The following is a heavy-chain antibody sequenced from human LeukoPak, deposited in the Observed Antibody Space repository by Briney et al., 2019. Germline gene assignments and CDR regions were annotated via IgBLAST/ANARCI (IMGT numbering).Heavy chain of an antibody. CDR1: GYTFTGYY. CDR3: ARRSDDYDSSAYYH. D-gene: IGHD3-22*01. CDR2: ITPNSGGT. J-gene: IGHJ4*02. Sequence: ASVKVSCKASGYTFTGYYMHWVRQAPGQGLEWMGRITPNSGGTNYAQKFQGRVTMTMDPSISTAYMELSSLRSEDTAVYYCARRSDDYDSSAYYHWGQGTLVTVSS. V-gene: IGHV1-2*06.